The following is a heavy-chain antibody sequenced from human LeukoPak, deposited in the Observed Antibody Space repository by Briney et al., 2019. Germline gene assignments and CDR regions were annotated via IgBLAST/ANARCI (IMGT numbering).Heavy chain of an antibody. J-gene: IGHJ4*02. Sequence: GGSLRLSCAASGFTFSNYWMSWVRQAPGKGLEWVASIKRDGSEKYYMDSVKGRFTISKDNAKNSLYLQMNSLRAEDTAVYYCARAFGSSDYFDYWGQGTLVTVSS. CDR3: ARAFGSSDYFDY. D-gene: IGHD6-6*01. V-gene: IGHV3-7*01. CDR2: IKRDGSEK. CDR1: GFTFSNYW.